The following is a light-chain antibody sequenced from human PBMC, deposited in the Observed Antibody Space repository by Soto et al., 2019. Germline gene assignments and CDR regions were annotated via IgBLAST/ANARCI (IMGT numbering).Light chain of an antibody. Sequence: DIVMTQSPDSLAVSLGERATINCKSSQTVLDSSNNRDYLTWYQQKPGQPPKLLIYWSSTREFGVPDRFSGSGSGTDFTLTISSLQAGDVGVYYCQQDYTSPRTFGHGTKVEIK. CDR3: QQDYTSPRT. J-gene: IGKJ1*01. CDR1: QTVLDSSNNRDY. CDR2: WSS. V-gene: IGKV4-1*01.